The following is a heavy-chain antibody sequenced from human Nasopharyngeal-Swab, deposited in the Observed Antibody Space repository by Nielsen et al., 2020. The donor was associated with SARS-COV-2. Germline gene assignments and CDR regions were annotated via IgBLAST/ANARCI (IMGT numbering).Heavy chain of an antibody. CDR2: INTNTGNP. Sequence: ASVKVSCKASGYTFTNYAMNWVRQAPGQGLEWMGWINTNTGNPMYAQGFTGRFVFSLDTSVSTAYLQISSLKAEDTAVYYCARGSNGYDTSGFDYWGQGPLATVSS. J-gene: IGHJ4*02. CDR1: GYTFTNYA. V-gene: IGHV7-4-1*02. CDR3: ARGSNGYDTSGFDY. D-gene: IGHD3-22*01.